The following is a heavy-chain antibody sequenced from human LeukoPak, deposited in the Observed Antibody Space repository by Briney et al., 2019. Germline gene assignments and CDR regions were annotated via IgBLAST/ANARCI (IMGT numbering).Heavy chain of an antibody. Sequence: QSGGSLRLSCAASGFSLSTYGMHWVRQAPGKGLEWVTVISYDGSDKYYADSVKGRFTISRDNSRNTLYLQMNSLRVEDTAVYYCAKEVGTFTLDYWGQGTLVTVSS. CDR2: ISYDGSDK. D-gene: IGHD1-26*01. J-gene: IGHJ4*02. V-gene: IGHV3-30*18. CDR3: AKEVGTFTLDY. CDR1: GFSLSTYG.